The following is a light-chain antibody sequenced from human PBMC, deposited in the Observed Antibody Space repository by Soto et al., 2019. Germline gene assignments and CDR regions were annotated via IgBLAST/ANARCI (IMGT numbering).Light chain of an antibody. CDR2: EVS. CDR1: SSDVGNYKY. J-gene: IGLJ1*01. V-gene: IGLV2-14*01. Sequence: QSALTQPASVSGSPGQSITISSTGTSSDVGNYKYVSWYQQHPGKAPKLIIYEVSNRPSGVSDRFSGSKSGNTASLTISGLQAEDETDYYCLSYTSSGTYVFGTGTKVTVL. CDR3: LSYTSSGTYV.